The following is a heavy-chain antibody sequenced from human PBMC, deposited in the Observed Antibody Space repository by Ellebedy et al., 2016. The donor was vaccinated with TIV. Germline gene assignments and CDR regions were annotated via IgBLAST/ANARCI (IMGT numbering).Heavy chain of an antibody. D-gene: IGHD2-2*01. Sequence: GGSLRLSXSASGFTFSSYAMHWVRQAPGKGLEYVSAISSNGGSTYYADSVKGRFTISRDNSKNTLYLQMSSLRAEDTAVYYCVKVGQLLSVDGMVVWGQGTTVTVSS. CDR1: GFTFSSYA. V-gene: IGHV3-64D*06. J-gene: IGHJ6*02. CDR2: ISSNGGST. CDR3: VKVGQLLSVDGMVV.